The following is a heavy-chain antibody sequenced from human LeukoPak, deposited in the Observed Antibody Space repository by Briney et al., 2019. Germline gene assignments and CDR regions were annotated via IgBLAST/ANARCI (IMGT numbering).Heavy chain of an antibody. J-gene: IGHJ3*02. V-gene: IGHV4-4*07. CDR3: ARASVVVITADAFDI. CDR1: GGSISSYY. CDR2: IYTSGST. Sequence: SETLSLTCTVSGGSISSYYWSWIRQPAGKGLEWIGRIYTSGSTNYNPSLKSRVTMSVDTSKNQFSLKLSSVTAADTAVYYCARASVVVITADAFDIWGQGTMVTVSS. D-gene: IGHD3-22*01.